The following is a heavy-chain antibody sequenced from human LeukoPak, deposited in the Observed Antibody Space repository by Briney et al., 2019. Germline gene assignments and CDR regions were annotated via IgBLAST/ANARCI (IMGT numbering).Heavy chain of an antibody. CDR3: ARANYDILGTDYYYYYMDV. Sequence: SETLSLTCTVSGVSISSSSYYWGWVRQPRGKGLEWIGRMYYSGSTYYNPSLNSRVPISVDTSNNQFSLKLSSVPAADTAVYYCARANYDILGTDYYYYYMDVWGKGTTVTVSS. CDR1: GVSISSSSYY. CDR2: MYYSGST. V-gene: IGHV4-39*07. D-gene: IGHD3-9*01. J-gene: IGHJ6*03.